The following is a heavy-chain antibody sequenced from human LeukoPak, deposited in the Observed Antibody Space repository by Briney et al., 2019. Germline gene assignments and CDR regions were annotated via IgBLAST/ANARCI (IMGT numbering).Heavy chain of an antibody. CDR3: ASVANDYGGYEFGY. CDR2: IIPILGIA. Sequence: SVKVSCKASGGTFSSYAISWVRQAPGQGLEWMGRIIPILGIANYAQKFQGRVTITADKSTSTAYMELSSLRSEDTAVYYCASVANDYGGYEFGYWGQGTLVTVSS. V-gene: IGHV1-69*04. J-gene: IGHJ4*02. CDR1: GGTFSSYA. D-gene: IGHD4-17*01.